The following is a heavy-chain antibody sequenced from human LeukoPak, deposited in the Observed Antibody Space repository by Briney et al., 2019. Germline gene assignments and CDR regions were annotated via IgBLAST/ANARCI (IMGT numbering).Heavy chain of an antibody. J-gene: IGHJ6*03. CDR2: IYYSGST. D-gene: IGHD2-2*01. CDR1: GGSISSYY. V-gene: IGHV4-59*01. CDR3: ARPAYYYYYMDV. Sequence: SETLSLTCTVSGGSISSYYWSWIRQPPGKGLEWIGYIYYSGSTNYNPSLKSRVTISVDTSKNQFSLKLSSVTAADTAVYYRARPAYYYYYMDVWGKGTTVTVSS.